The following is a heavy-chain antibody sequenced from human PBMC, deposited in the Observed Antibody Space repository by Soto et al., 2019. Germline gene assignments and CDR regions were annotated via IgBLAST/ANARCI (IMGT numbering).Heavy chain of an antibody. D-gene: IGHD2-15*01. J-gene: IGHJ6*02. CDR1: GGSISSYY. V-gene: IGHV4-59*01. CDR3: ARVPGYCSGGSCYRGHYGMDV. CDR2: IYYSGST. Sequence: SATLSLTCTVSGGSISSYYWSWIRQPPGKGLEWIGYIYYSGSTNYNPSLKSRVTISVDTSKNQFSLKLSSVTAADTAVYYCARVPGYCSGGSCYRGHYGMDVWGQGTTVTVSS.